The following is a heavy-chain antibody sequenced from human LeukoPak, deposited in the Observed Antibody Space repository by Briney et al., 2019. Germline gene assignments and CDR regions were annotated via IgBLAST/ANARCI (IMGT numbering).Heavy chain of an antibody. CDR3: AKDFGSSVGYSPFDY. CDR2: ISYDGNTK. V-gene: IGHV3-30*18. Sequence: PGRSPRLSCAASGFTFSAYAMHWVRQAPGKGLEWVAFISYDGNTKYYADSVKGRFTISRDSSKNTLSLQTDSLGSDDTAVYYCAKDFGSSVGYSPFDYWGQGTLVTVSS. J-gene: IGHJ4*02. CDR1: GFTFSAYA. D-gene: IGHD2-15*01.